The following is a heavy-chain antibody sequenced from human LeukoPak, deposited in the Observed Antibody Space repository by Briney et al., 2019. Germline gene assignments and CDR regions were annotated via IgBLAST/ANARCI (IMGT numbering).Heavy chain of an antibody. CDR3: AKDTSQGSIVVAPAAPDY. CDR1: GFTFSSYA. D-gene: IGHD2-2*01. Sequence: GGSLRLSCAASGFTFSSYAMSWVRQAPGKGLEWVSGISGSGSSTYYADSVKGLFTISRDNSKNTLYLQMNSLRAEDTAVYYCAKDTSQGSIVVAPAAPDYWGQGTLVTVSS. V-gene: IGHV3-23*01. J-gene: IGHJ4*02. CDR2: ISGSGSST.